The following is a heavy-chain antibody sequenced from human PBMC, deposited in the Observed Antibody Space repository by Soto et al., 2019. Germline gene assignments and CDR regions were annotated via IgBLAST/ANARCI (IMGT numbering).Heavy chain of an antibody. CDR3: ARGPNGWFGYDY. J-gene: IGHJ4*02. Sequence: EVQLVESGGGLVQPGGSLRLSCAASGFTFSTSWMHWVRQAAGKGLVWVSRINSDARTTNYADTVKGRFTISRDNAKNTLYLQMDSLTAEDTAVYYCARGPNGWFGYDYWGQGTLVTFAS. D-gene: IGHD3-10*01. V-gene: IGHV3-74*01. CDR2: INSDARTT. CDR1: GFTFSTSW.